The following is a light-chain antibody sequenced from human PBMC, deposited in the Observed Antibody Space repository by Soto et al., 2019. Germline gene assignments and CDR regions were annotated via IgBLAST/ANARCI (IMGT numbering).Light chain of an antibody. CDR3: MLYMGSGIWV. CDR1: SGSVSTSYY. V-gene: IGLV8-61*01. CDR2: DTN. J-gene: IGLJ3*02. Sequence: QTVVTQEPSFSVSPGGTVTLTCGLNSGSVSTSYYPSWYQQTPGQAPRTLIYDTNTRSSGVPDRFSGSILGNKAALTITGAQAYDESDSYCMLYMGSGIWVFGGGTKVTVL.